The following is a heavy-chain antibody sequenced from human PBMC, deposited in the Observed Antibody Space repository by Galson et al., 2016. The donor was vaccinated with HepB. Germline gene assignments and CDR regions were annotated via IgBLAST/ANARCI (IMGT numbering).Heavy chain of an antibody. CDR1: GFTFSRYA. V-gene: IGHV3-23*01. CDR3: AKGRWDFDS. J-gene: IGHJ4*02. Sequence: SLRLSCAASGFTFSRYAMTWVRQAPGKGLEWVSGLSGSGAHTYYADPVKGRVTISRDNSKNTLYLQMHSLRGEDTAVYYCAKGRWDFDSWGQGTLVTVSS. CDR2: LSGSGAHT. D-gene: IGHD5-24*01.